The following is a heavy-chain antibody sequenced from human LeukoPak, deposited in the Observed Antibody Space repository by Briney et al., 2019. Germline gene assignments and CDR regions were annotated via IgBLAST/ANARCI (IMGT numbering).Heavy chain of an antibody. CDR2: ISGSGGST. CDR3: ARDWGSGWWYYYYYGMDV. D-gene: IGHD6-19*01. J-gene: IGHJ6*02. CDR1: GFTFSSYA. Sequence: GGSLRLSCAASGFTFSSYAMSWVRQAPGKGLEWVSAISGSGGSTYYADSVKGRFTISRDNAKNTLYLQMNSLRAEDTAVYYCARDWGSGWWYYYYYGMDVWGQGTTVTVSS. V-gene: IGHV3-23*01.